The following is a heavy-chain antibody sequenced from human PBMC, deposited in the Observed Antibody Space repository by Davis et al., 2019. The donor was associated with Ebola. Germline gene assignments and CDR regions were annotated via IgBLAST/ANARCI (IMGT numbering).Heavy chain of an antibody. J-gene: IGHJ4*02. CDR2: IIPILALA. V-gene: IGHV1-69*04. CDR3: ARDIGDPRTRGDY. CDR1: GGTFSSYT. Sequence: AASVKVSCKASGGTFSSYTISWVRQAPGQGLEWMGRIIPILALANYAQKFQGRVTITADKSTSTAYMELSSLRSEDTAVYYCARDIGDPRTRGDYWGQGTLVTVSS. D-gene: IGHD1/OR15-1a*01.